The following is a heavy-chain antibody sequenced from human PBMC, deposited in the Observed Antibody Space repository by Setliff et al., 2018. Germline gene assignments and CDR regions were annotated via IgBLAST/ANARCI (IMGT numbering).Heavy chain of an antibody. CDR3: ARSPSSGAYWNPRPFYSDY. CDR2: ISPSGST. V-gene: IGHV4-61*09. CDR1: GASITSGGFY. J-gene: IGHJ4*02. Sequence: TLSLTCSVSGASITSGGFYWTWIRQPAGKGLEWLVHISPSGSTPYNPSAKSRVTISLDTSKNHFSLKLYSVTAADTYLYYCARSPSSGAYWNPRPFYSDYWARGTLVTVSS. D-gene: IGHD3-10*01.